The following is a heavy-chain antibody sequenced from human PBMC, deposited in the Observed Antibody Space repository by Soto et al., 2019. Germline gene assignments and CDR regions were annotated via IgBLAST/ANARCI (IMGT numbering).Heavy chain of an antibody. V-gene: IGHV5-51*01. J-gene: IGHJ4*02. Sequence: GESLKISCKGSGYRFTSQWIGWVRQGPGKGLEWMGIIYPGDSDTRYSPSFQGQVTISAVKSISTAYLQWSSLKASDTAIYYCARRDAYNLDYWGQGTLVTVSS. CDR1: GYRFTSQW. D-gene: IGHD1-1*01. CDR3: ARRDAYNLDY. CDR2: IYPGDSDT.